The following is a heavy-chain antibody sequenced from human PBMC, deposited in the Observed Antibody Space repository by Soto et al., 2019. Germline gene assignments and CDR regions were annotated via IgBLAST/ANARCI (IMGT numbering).Heavy chain of an antibody. D-gene: IGHD6-13*01. V-gene: IGHV4-61*01. J-gene: IGHJ6*02. CDR3: ARDHGAASGSYYYYGMDV. CDR1: GGSVSSGSYY. Sequence: SETLSLTCTVSGGSVSSGSYYWSWIRQPPGKGLEWIGYIYYSGGTNYNPSLKSRVTISVDTSKNQFSLKLSSVTAADTAVYYCARDHGAASGSYYYYGMDVWGQGTTVTGSS. CDR2: IYYSGGT.